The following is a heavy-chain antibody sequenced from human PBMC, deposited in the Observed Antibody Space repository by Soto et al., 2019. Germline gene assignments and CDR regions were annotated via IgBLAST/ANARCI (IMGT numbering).Heavy chain of an antibody. D-gene: IGHD5-12*01. J-gene: IGHJ4*02. CDR3: ERGEYSGYDFWY. CDR2: IYYSGST. Sequence: SETLSLTCTVSGGCISSYYWSWIRQPPGKGLEWIGYIYYSGSTNYNPSLKSRVTISVDTSKNQFSLKLSSVTAADTAVYYCERGEYSGYDFWYWRQGTLVPVSS. V-gene: IGHV4-59*01. CDR1: GGCISSYY.